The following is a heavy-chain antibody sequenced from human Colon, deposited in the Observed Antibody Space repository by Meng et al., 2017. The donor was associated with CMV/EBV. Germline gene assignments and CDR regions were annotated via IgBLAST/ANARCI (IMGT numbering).Heavy chain of an antibody. CDR1: GGSFSGYY. CDR2: INHSGST. V-gene: IGHV4-34*01. J-gene: IGHJ6*02. Sequence: SETLFLTCAVYGGSFSGYYWSWIRQPPGKGLEWIGEINHSGSTNDNPSLKSRVTISVDTSKNQFSLKLSSVTAADTAVYYCARGLPYCSSTSCPDRYYYGMDVWGQGTTVTVSS. CDR3: ARGLPYCSSTSCPDRYYYGMDV. D-gene: IGHD2-2*01.